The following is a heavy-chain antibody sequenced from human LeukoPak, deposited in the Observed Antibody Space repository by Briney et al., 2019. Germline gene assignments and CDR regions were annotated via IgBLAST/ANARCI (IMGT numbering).Heavy chain of an antibody. Sequence: GASVKVSCKASGYTFTSYGISWARQAPGQGLEWMGWISAYNGNTNYAQKLQGRVTMTTDTSTSTAYMELRSLRSDDTAVYYCARVDCSSTSCYRPDDYWGQGTLVTVSS. J-gene: IGHJ4*02. CDR3: ARVDCSSTSCYRPDDY. CDR2: ISAYNGNT. V-gene: IGHV1-18*01. D-gene: IGHD2-2*01. CDR1: GYTFTSYG.